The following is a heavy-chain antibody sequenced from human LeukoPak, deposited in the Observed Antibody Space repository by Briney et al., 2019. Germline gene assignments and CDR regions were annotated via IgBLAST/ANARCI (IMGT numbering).Heavy chain of an antibody. CDR2: IIPIFGTA. J-gene: IGHJ2*01. Sequence: SVKVSCKASGGTFSSYAISWVRQAPGQGLEWMGGIIPIFGTANYAQKFQGRVTITADESTSTAYMELSSLRSEDTAVCYCASFGRVGWSGEPRYYWYFDLWGRGALVTVSS. CDR3: ASFGRVGWSGEPRYYWYFDL. V-gene: IGHV1-69*13. CDR1: GGTFSSYA. D-gene: IGHD3-3*01.